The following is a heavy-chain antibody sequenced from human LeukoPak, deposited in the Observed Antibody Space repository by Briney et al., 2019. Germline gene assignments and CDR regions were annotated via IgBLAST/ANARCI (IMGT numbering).Heavy chain of an antibody. J-gene: IGHJ3*02. CDR3: ARREGVSYYDFWSGPSRAFDI. CDR2: IYTSGST. V-gene: IGHV4-4*07. D-gene: IGHD3-3*01. CDR1: GGSISSYY. Sequence: PSETLSLTCTVSGGSISSYYWSWIRQPAGKGLEWIGRIYTSGSTNYNPSLKSRVTISVDTSKNRFSLKLSSVTAADTAVYYCARREGVSYYDFWSGPSRAFDIWGQGTMVTVSS.